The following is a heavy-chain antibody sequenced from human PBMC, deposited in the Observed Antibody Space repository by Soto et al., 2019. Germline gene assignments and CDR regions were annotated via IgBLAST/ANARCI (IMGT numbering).Heavy chain of an antibody. CDR3: AGEKPPSSSSWYGYYYYGMDV. V-gene: IGHV1-18*04. D-gene: IGHD6-13*01. Sequence: ASVKVSCKASGYTFTSYGISWVRQAPGQGLEWMGWISAYNGNTNYAQKLQGRVTMTTDTSTSTAYMELRSLRSDDTAVYYCAGEKPPSSSSWYGYYYYGMDVWGQGTTVTVSS. J-gene: IGHJ6*02. CDR2: ISAYNGNT. CDR1: GYTFTSYG.